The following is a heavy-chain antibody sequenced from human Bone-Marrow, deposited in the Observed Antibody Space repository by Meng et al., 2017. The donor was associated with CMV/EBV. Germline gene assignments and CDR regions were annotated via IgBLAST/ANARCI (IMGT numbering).Heavy chain of an antibody. Sequence: ASVKVSCKASGYTFTAHYFHWVRQAPGQGLEWMGWIHPHRGDTNYAQQFQGRVTLTRDTSINTGYMELTRLTSDDTAVYYCARDLGFLEWLSLIDWGQGMLVTVSS. CDR1: GYTFTAHY. D-gene: IGHD3-3*01. CDR3: ARDLGFLEWLSLID. V-gene: IGHV1-2*02. CDR2: IHPHRGDT. J-gene: IGHJ4*02.